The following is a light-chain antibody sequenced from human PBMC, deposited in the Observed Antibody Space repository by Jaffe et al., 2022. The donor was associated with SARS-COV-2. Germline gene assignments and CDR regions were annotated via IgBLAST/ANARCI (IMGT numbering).Light chain of an antibody. J-gene: IGLJ1*01. Sequence: SYDLTQPPSVSVSPGQTATITCSGDKLGDKYACWYQQKSGQSPVLVIYQDDKRPSGIPERFSGSNSGNTATLTISGTQAMDEADYYCQAWDSTTYYVFGTGTKVTVL. CDR2: QDD. CDR1: KLGDKY. CDR3: QAWDSTTYYV. V-gene: IGLV3-1*01.